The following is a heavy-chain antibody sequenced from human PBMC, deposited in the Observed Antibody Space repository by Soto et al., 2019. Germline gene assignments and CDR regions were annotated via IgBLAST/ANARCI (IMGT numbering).Heavy chain of an antibody. CDR3: ASSGRRCGGGNCYPATLDY. J-gene: IGHJ4*02. CDR1: GFTLSNHA. Sequence: EVQLLESGGGLVQPGGSLRLSCAASGFTLSNHAMSWVRQAPGKGLEWVSGIRGSGVSTYYADSVKGRFTISRDNSKTTLSLQMNSLRDEDTAVYYCASSGRRCGGGNCYPATLDYWGQGTLVTVSS. V-gene: IGHV3-23*01. CDR2: IRGSGVST. D-gene: IGHD2-15*01.